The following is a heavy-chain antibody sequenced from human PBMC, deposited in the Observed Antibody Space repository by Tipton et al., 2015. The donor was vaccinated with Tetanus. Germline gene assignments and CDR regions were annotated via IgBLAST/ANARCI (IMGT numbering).Heavy chain of an antibody. CDR1: GYNFVIYG. J-gene: IGHJ4*02. V-gene: IGHV1-18*01. CDR2: INPFNGDP. D-gene: IGHD1-26*01. CDR3: ARGGGQGATTDY. Sequence: QLVQSGAEVEKPGASVKVSCKASGYNFVIYGLTWVRQAPGQGPEWMGWINPFNGDPKYAEKLQGRVTMTTDKATNTAYMELRSLTSADTAVYYCARGGGQGATTDYWGQGTLVTVSS.